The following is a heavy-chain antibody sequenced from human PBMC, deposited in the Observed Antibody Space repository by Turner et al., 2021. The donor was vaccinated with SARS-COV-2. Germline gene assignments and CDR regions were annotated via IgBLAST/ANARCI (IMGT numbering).Heavy chain of an antibody. CDR1: GFTFSSYS. J-gene: IGHJ4*02. D-gene: IGHD3-22*01. Sequence: EVQLVESGAGVVKPGGSLRLSCAASGFTFSSYSMNWVRQAPGKGLEWVASISSSSSYIYYADSVKGRCTISRDNAKNSLYLQMNSLRAEDTAVYYCAREGDDSSGYWGGDWGQGTLVTVSS. V-gene: IGHV3-21*01. CDR2: ISSSSSYI. CDR3: AREGDDSSGYWGGD.